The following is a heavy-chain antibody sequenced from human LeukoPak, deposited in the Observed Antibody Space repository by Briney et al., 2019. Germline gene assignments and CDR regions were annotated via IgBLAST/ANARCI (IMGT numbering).Heavy chain of an antibody. CDR1: GYTFTSYY. V-gene: IGHV1-46*01. D-gene: IGHD2-15*01. J-gene: IGHJ3*02. Sequence: GASVKVSCKASGYTFTSYYMHWVRQAPGQGLEWMGIINPSGGSTSYAQKFQGRVTMTRDMSTSTVYMELSSLRSEDTAVYYCARAVDCGGGSCYSDAFDIWGQGTMVTVSS. CDR3: ARAVDCGGGSCYSDAFDI. CDR2: INPSGGST.